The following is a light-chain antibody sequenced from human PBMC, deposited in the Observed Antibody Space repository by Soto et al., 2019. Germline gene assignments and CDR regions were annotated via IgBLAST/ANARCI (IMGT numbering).Light chain of an antibody. Sequence: QSVLTQPASVSGSPGQPISISCTGTSSDVGTYNLLSWYQQHPGKAPKLIIYEVTDRPSGVSDRFSGSKSGSTASLTISGLQADDEAIYFCCSYTLGPTGVFGGGTKVTVL. CDR2: EVT. J-gene: IGLJ3*02. CDR1: SSDVGTYNL. V-gene: IGLV2-23*02. CDR3: CSYTLGPTGV.